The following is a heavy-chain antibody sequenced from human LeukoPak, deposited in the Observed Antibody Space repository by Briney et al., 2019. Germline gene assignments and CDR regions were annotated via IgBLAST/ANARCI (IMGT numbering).Heavy chain of an antibody. J-gene: IGHJ3*02. D-gene: IGHD3-22*01. CDR1: GYTFTGYY. V-gene: IGHV1-2*02. Sequence: ASVKVSCKASGYTFTGYYMHWVRQAPGQGLEWMGWINPNSGGTNYAQKFQGRVTMTRDTSISTAYMELSRLRSDDTAVYYCARRGYYYDSSLPAEIWGQGTMVTVSS. CDR2: INPNSGGT. CDR3: ARRGYYYDSSLPAEI.